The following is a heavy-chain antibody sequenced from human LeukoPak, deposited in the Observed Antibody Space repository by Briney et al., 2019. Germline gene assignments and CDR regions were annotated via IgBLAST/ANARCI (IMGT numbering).Heavy chain of an antibody. V-gene: IGHV3-74*01. J-gene: IGHJ1*01. Sequence: GGSLRLSCAASGFTFSSYWMHWVRQAPGKGLVFVSRIKSDGSTNYADSMKGRFTISRDNAKNTVSLQMNSLRAEDTGVYYCARAPSEIGGYYPEYFRHWGQGTLVTVSS. CDR1: GFTFSSYW. D-gene: IGHD3-22*01. CDR2: IKSDGST. CDR3: ARAPSEIGGYYPEYFRH.